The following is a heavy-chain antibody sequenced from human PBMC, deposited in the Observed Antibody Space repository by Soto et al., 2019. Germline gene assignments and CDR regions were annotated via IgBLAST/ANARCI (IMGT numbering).Heavy chain of an antibody. CDR2: ISAYNGNT. V-gene: IGHV1-18*01. CDR3: AKRLDYYFDY. CDR1: GYTFTSYG. D-gene: IGHD4-17*01. Sequence: ASVKVSCKASGYTFTSYGISWVRQAPGQGLEWMGWISAYNGNTNYAQKLQGRVTMTTDTSTSTAYMELSSLRAEDTAVYYCAKRLDYYFDYWGQGTLVTVSS. J-gene: IGHJ4*02.